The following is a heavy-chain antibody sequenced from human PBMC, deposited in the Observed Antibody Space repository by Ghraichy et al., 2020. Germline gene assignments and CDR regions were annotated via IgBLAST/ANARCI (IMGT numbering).Heavy chain of an antibody. CDR1: GGSISSGGYY. D-gene: IGHD5-12*01. CDR3: AREVGGYSDRLNDYYYYMDV. Sequence: SETLSLTCTVSGGSISSGGYYWSWIRQHPGKGLEWIGNIYYSGSTYYNPSLKSRVTISVDTSKKQFSLKLSSVTAADTAVYYCAREVGGYSDRLNDYYYYMDVWGKGTTVTVSS. CDR2: IYYSGST. V-gene: IGHV4-31*03. J-gene: IGHJ6*03.